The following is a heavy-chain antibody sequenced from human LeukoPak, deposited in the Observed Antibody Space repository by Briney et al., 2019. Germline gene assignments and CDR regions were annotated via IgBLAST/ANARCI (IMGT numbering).Heavy chain of an antibody. D-gene: IGHD6-19*01. J-gene: IGHJ4*02. V-gene: IGHV3-33*01. CDR2: IWYDGSNK. CDR3: AREAVAGGYFDY. Sequence: GVSLRLFCAASGFTFSSYGMHWVRQAPGKGLEWVAVIWYDGSNKYYADSVKGRFTISRDNSKNTLYLQMNSLRAEDTAVYYCAREAVAGGYFDYWGQGTLVTVSS. CDR1: GFTFSSYG.